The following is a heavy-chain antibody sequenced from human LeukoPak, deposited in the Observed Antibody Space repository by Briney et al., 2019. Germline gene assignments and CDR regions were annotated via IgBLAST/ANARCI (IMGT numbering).Heavy chain of an antibody. Sequence: GGSLRLSCAASGFTVSSNHMTWVRQAPGKGLEWVSVIYIDGSTYYADSVKGRFTISRDNSKDTLYLQMNSLRAEDTAVYYCAKDTEPYDSSYFDYWGQGTLVTVSS. V-gene: IGHV3-53*01. CDR1: GFTVSSNH. D-gene: IGHD3-22*01. J-gene: IGHJ4*02. CDR2: IYIDGST. CDR3: AKDTEPYDSSYFDY.